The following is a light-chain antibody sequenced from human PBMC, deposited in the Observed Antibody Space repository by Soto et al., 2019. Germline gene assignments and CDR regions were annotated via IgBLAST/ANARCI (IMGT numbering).Light chain of an antibody. CDR1: QSIDTH. Sequence: DIQMTQSPSSLSASVGDRVTITCRASQSIDTHLVWYQQKPATAPKILIYVASSLESGVPSRFSGSGFGTDFTLTISNLQPEDFATYYCQQSYTYVRTFGQGTKVQIK. CDR2: VAS. CDR3: QQSYTYVRT. V-gene: IGKV1-39*01. J-gene: IGKJ2*01.